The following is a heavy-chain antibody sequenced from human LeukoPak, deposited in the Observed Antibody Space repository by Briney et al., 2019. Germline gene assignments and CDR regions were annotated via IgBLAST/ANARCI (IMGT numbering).Heavy chain of an antibody. V-gene: IGHV1-69*06. J-gene: IGHJ3*01. Sequence: SVKVSCKASGGTFSSYAISWVRQAPGQGLEWMGGIIPIFGTANYAQKFQGRVTITADKSTSTAYMELSSLRSEDTAVYYCARAHAGYSSGWYLGDAFDVWGQGTMVTVSS. D-gene: IGHD6-19*01. CDR3: ARAHAGYSSGWYLGDAFDV. CDR1: GGTFSSYA. CDR2: IIPIFGTA.